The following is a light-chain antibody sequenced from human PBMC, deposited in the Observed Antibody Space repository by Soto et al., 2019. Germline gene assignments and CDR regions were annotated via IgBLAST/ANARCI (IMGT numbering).Light chain of an antibody. CDR3: QHYNIWPHMLA. CDR2: DTS. CDR1: QSVSSN. J-gene: IGKJ4*01. V-gene: IGKV3-15*01. Sequence: DIVLTQSPATLSASPGKRATLSCMASQSVSSNLAWYQQKPGQAPRLLIYDTSTRATDIPARFSGSGSGTEFTLTISSLQSEDCAVYYCQHYNIWPHMLAFGGGTKVEI.